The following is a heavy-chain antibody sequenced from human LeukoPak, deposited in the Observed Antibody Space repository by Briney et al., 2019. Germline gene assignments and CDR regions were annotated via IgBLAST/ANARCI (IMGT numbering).Heavy chain of an antibody. J-gene: IGHJ4*02. CDR2: IHSRGST. CDR1: GDSISSYY. D-gene: IGHD3-10*01. Sequence: SETLSLTCTVSGDSISSYYWSWFRQPPGKGLEWIAYIHSRGSTNYNPSLKSRATISLDISQNQVSLKLTSVTAADTAIYYCARHSSGSSYPLDYWGQGTLVTVSS. CDR3: ARHSSGSSYPLDY. V-gene: IGHV4-59*08.